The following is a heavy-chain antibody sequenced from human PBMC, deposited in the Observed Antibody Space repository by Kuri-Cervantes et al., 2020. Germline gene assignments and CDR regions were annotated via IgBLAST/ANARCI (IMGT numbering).Heavy chain of an antibody. CDR1: GYSISSGYY. CDR2: IYYSGST. V-gene: IGHV4-38-2*01. J-gene: IGHJ2*01. CDR3: ARGRYYDSSGYYYRPSYWYFDL. D-gene: IGHD3-22*01. Sequence: SETLSLTCAVSGYSISSGYYWGWIRQPPGKGLEWIGSIYYSGSTYYNPSLKSRVTISVDTSKNQFSLKLSSVTAADTAVYYCARGRYYDSSGYYYRPSYWYFDLWGRGTLVTVSS.